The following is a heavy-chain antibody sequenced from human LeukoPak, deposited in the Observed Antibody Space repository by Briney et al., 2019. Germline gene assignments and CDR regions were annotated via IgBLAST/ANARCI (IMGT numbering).Heavy chain of an antibody. CDR3: IVFADSNH. Sequence: GGSLRLSCAASGLTGSHNYVSWVRQAPGKGLEWVSAIHTSGDTCYADSVKGRFTISRDTSKNTLYLQINSLRVEDTAVYYCIVFADSNHWGQGTLVTVSS. V-gene: IGHV3-53*01. J-gene: IGHJ5*02. D-gene: IGHD2-15*01. CDR2: IHTSGDT. CDR1: GLTGSHNY.